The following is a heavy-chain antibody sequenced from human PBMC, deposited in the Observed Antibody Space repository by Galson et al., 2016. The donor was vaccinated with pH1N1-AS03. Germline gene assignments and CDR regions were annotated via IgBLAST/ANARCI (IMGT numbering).Heavy chain of an antibody. Sequence: SVKVSCKASGGTFSTYGISWVRQATGQGLEWVGGIITTFGTTNYAQKFQGRVTITADESTSTAYLDLSSLRSKDTAVYYCAREGVLSDRAFNYYGMDVWGQGTTVSVSS. CDR1: GGTFSTYG. V-gene: IGHV1-69*13. J-gene: IGHJ6*02. D-gene: IGHD3-16*01. CDR3: AREGVLSDRAFNYYGMDV. CDR2: IITTFGTT.